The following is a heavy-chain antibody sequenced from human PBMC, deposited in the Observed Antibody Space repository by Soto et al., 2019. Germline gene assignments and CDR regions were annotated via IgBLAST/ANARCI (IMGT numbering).Heavy chain of an antibody. J-gene: IGHJ6*03. CDR1: GFTFSDYY. CDR2: ISSSGSTI. D-gene: IGHD3-9*01. V-gene: IGHV3-11*01. CDR3: ARVFYEDYDILTGPSKFHYYYHYMDV. Sequence: QVQLVESGGGLVKPGGSLRLSCAASGFTFSDYYMSWIRQAPGKGLEWVSYISSSGSTIYYADSVKGRFTISRDNAKNSLYLQMNSLRAEDTAVYYCARVFYEDYDILTGPSKFHYYYHYMDVWGKGTTVTVSS.